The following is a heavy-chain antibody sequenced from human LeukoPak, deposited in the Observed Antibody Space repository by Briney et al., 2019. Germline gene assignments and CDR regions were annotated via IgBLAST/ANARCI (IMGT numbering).Heavy chain of an antibody. CDR1: GYSISSGYY. CDR3: ARVRDSSGYYLRDDAFDI. D-gene: IGHD3-22*01. Sequence: SETLSLTCTVSGYSISSGYYWGWIRQPPGKGLEWIGSIYHSGSTYYNPSLKSRVTISVDTSKNQFSLKLSSVTAADTAVYYCARVRDSSGYYLRDDAFDIWGQGTMVTVSS. CDR2: IYHSGST. J-gene: IGHJ3*02. V-gene: IGHV4-38-2*02.